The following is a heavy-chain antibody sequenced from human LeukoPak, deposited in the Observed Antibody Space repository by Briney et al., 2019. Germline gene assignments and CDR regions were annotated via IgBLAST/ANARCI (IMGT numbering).Heavy chain of an antibody. CDR2: ISISSSSI. CDR3: ARAVDTAMSRMVTPYYFDY. D-gene: IGHD5-18*01. CDR1: GFTFSSYA. V-gene: IGHV3-21*01. Sequence: GGSLRLSCVAPGFTFSSYALSWVRQAPGKGLEWVSSISISSSSIYSADSVKGRFTISRDNAKNSLYLQMNSLRAEDTAVYYCARAVDTAMSRMVTPYYFDYWGQGTLVTVSS. J-gene: IGHJ4*02.